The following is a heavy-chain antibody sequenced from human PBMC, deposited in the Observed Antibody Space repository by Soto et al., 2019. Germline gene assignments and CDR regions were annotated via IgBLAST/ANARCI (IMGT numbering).Heavy chain of an antibody. J-gene: IGHJ4*02. V-gene: IGHV1-69*02. CDR2: IIPILGLA. CDR1: GGTFSSYT. CDR3: ARARLRGNDY. Sequence: QVQLVQSGAEVKKPGSSGKVSCKASGGTFSSYTISWVRQAPGQGLEWMGRIIPILGLANYAQKFQGRVTITADKSTSTAYMELSSLRSEDTAVYYCARARLRGNDYWCQGTLVTVSS. D-gene: IGHD3-10*01.